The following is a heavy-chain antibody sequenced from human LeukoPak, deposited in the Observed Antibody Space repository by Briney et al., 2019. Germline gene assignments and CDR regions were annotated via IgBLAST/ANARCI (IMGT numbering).Heavy chain of an antibody. CDR3: ARDLRAYCTSTSCYLGY. J-gene: IGHJ4*02. CDR2: LSAYNGNT. V-gene: IGHV1-18*01. D-gene: IGHD2-2*01. Sequence: GASVKLFCKASGYTFTSYGISWVRQASGQGLEWMGWLSAYNGNTNYAQNLQGRVTMTTDTATTTGYMELRSLRSDDTAMYYCARDLRAYCTSTSCYLGYWGQGTLVTVSS. CDR1: GYTFTSYG.